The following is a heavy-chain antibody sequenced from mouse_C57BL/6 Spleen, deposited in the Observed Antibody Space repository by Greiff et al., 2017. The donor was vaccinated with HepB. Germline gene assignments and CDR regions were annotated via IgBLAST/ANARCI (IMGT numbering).Heavy chain of an antibody. CDR3: ARSGIYDGYSFDY. J-gene: IGHJ2*01. CDR1: GYTFTSYW. Sequence: QVQLQQPGAELVKPGASVKMSCKASGYTFTSYWITWVKQRPGQGLEWIGDIYPGSGSTNYNEKFKSKATLTVDTSSSTAYMQLSSLTSEDSAVYYCARSGIYDGYSFDYWGQGTTLTVSS. CDR2: IYPGSGST. V-gene: IGHV1-55*01. D-gene: IGHD2-3*01.